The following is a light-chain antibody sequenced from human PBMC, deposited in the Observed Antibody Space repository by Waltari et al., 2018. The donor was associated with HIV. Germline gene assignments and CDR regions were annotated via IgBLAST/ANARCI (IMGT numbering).Light chain of an antibody. V-gene: IGLV1-47*01. Sequence: QSVLTQPPSASGTPGQRVVISCSGGSSNIGNNFVYWYQQLPGSPPKLLIYRNDQRPSGVSDRFSGSKSGTSASLAISGLRSEDEADYYCATWDDSLNSFWVFGGGTKVTVL. CDR3: ATWDDSLNSFWV. J-gene: IGLJ3*02. CDR1: SSNIGNNF. CDR2: RND.